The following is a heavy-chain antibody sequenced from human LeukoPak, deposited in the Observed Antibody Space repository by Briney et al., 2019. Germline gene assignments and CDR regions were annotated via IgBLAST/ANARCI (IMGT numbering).Heavy chain of an antibody. CDR3: ARSIGSYGIDPFDY. CDR2: IYYSGST. J-gene: IGHJ4*02. V-gene: IGHV4-59*01. CDR1: GGSISSNY. D-gene: IGHD5-18*01. Sequence: SETLSLTCTVSGGSISSNYWSWIRQPPGKGLEWIGYIYYSGSTNYNPSLKSRVTISVGTSKNQFSLKLSSVTAADTAVYYCARSIGSYGIDPFDYWGQGTLVTVSS.